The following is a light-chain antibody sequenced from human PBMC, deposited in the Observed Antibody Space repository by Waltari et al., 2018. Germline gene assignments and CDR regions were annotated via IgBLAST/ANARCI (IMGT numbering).Light chain of an antibody. J-gene: IGKJ2*01. Sequence: DIVMTQSPDSLAVSLGERATINCKSSQSVSSTSDNKKYLTWYQQKPGQPPKLLIYWASTRGSGVPDRFSGSGSGTDFTLTISSLQAEDVAGYYCQQYYSPPYTFGQGTKLEIK. CDR3: QQYYSPPYT. V-gene: IGKV4-1*01. CDR2: WAS. CDR1: QSVSSTSDNKKY.